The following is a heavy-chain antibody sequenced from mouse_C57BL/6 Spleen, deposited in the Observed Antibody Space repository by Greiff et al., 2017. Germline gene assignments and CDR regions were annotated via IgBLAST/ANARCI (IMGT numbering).Heavy chain of an antibody. D-gene: IGHD2-3*01. J-gene: IGHJ3*01. CDR3: ASGYDGYYAWFAY. V-gene: IGHV14-3*01. CDR2: IDPANGNT. CDR1: GFNIKNTY. Sequence: VHVKQSVAELVRPGASVKLSCTASGFNIKNTYMHWVKQRPEQGLEWIGRIDPANGNTKYAPKFQGKATITADTSSNTAYLQLSSLTSEDTAIYYCASGYDGYYAWFAYWGQGTLVTVSA.